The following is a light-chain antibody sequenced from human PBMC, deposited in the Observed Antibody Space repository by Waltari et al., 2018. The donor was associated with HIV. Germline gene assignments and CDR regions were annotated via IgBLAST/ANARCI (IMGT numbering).Light chain of an antibody. V-gene: IGKV1-5*03. CDR1: QSISSW. CDR2: KAS. Sequence: DIQMTQSPSTLSASLGDRVTITCRASQSISSWLAWYQQKPGKAPKLLIYKASSLESGVPSRFSGSGSGTEFTLTISSLQPDDFATYYCQQYNSYSRPFGPGTKVDIK. CDR3: QQYNSYSRP. J-gene: IGKJ3*01.